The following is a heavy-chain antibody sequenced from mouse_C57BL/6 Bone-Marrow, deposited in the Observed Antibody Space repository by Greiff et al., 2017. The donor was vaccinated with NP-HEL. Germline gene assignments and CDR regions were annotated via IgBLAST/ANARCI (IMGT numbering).Heavy chain of an antibody. D-gene: IGHD3-2*02. CDR2: IDPENGDT. Sequence: EVQLQQSVAELVRPGASVKLSCTASGFNIKDDYMHWVKQRPEQGLEWIGWIDPENGDTEYASKFQGKATITADTSSNTAYLQLSSLTSEDTAVYYCSGYVFAYWGQGTLVTVSA. CDR3: SGYVFAY. J-gene: IGHJ3*01. V-gene: IGHV14-4*01. CDR1: GFNIKDDY.